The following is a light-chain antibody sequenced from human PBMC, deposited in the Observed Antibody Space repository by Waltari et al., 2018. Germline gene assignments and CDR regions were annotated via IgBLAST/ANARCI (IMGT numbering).Light chain of an antibody. V-gene: IGLV1-44*01. J-gene: IGLJ3*02. CDR3: ASWDDSMNGHWV. Sequence: QSVLTQPPSASGTPGQRATISCSGSAPNIGGNLVNRYQQLPGKAPKLLIYRSDLRPSGVPDRFSGSKSGTSASLAISGLQSEDEADYFCASWDDSMNGHWVFGGGTKVTVL. CDR1: APNIGGNL. CDR2: RSD.